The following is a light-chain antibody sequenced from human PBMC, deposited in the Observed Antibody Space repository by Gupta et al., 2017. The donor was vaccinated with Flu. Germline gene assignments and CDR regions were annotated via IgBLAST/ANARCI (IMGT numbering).Light chain of an antibody. J-gene: IGKJ4*01. V-gene: IGKV1-12*01. CDR3: QQAHIFPIT. Sequence: DIEMTQSPSSVSASVGDRVTITCRASQGISSWLVWYQQKPGKAPKLLSTSSNLQSGVSSRFSGSASGTDFTLTINILQPEDFATYYCQQAHIFPITFGAGTKVEVK. CDR1: QGISSW. CDR2: TSS.